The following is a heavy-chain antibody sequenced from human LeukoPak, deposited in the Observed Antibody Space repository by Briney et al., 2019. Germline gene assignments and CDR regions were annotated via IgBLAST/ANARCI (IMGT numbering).Heavy chain of an antibody. CDR2: ISWNSGSI. Sequence: GRSLRLSCAASGFTFDDYAMHWVRQAPGKGLEWVSGISWNSGSIGYADSVKGRFTISRDNAKNSLYLQMNSLRAEDTALYYCAKGRDKYQLLSKNWFDPWGQGTLVTVSS. CDR1: GFTFDDYA. V-gene: IGHV3-9*01. D-gene: IGHD2-2*01. J-gene: IGHJ5*02. CDR3: AKGRDKYQLLSKNWFDP.